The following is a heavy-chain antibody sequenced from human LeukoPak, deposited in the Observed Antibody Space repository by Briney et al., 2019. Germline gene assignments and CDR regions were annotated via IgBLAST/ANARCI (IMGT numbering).Heavy chain of an antibody. J-gene: IGHJ4*02. CDR2: ISWNSGSI. Sequence: GGSLRLSCAASGFAFDDYAMHWVRQVPGKGLEWVSSISWNSGSIAYADSVKGRSTISRDNAKSSLFLQMNSLRAEDMALYYCALGYCGSASCLPDYWGQGTLVTVSS. CDR1: GFAFDDYA. V-gene: IGHV3-9*03. CDR3: ALGYCGSASCLPDY. D-gene: IGHD2-2*01.